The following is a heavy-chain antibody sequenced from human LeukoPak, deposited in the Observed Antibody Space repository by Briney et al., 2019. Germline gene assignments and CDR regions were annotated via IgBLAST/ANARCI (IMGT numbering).Heavy chain of an antibody. CDR3: AKVGEWPWDY. J-gene: IGHJ4*02. Sequence: GGSLRLSCAASGMNFRSYGMDWVSQAPGKGLEWVAFVRYDSSIKYYADSVKGRFTISRDNAKTTLYLQLNRLRAEDTGVYYCAKVGEWPWDYWGQGTLVTVSS. D-gene: IGHD3-10*01. CDR2: VRYDSSIK. V-gene: IGHV3-30*02. CDR1: GMNFRSYG.